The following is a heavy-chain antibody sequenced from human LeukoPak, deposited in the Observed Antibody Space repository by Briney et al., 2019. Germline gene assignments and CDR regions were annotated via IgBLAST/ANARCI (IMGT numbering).Heavy chain of an antibody. Sequence: GGSLRLSCAASGFSFSSYSMNWVRQAPGKGLEWVAYISSSSSVIYYPDSVKGRFTISRDNAKNSLYLQMTSLTAEDTAVYYCAREIFWSGYYSNLHFDYWGRGTQVTVSS. J-gene: IGHJ4*02. CDR2: ISSSSSVI. V-gene: IGHV3-48*01. CDR1: GFSFSSYS. CDR3: AREIFWSGYYSNLHFDY. D-gene: IGHD3-3*01.